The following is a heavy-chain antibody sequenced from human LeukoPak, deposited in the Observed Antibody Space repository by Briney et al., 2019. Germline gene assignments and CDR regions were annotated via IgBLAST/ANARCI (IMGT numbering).Heavy chain of an antibody. Sequence: PGGSLRLSCAASGYTFSSYEIDWVRQAPGKGLEWVSYISGSGNVVYYSDSVKGRFTISRDNAKNSVSLQINSLRVEDTAVYYCAREQLEQGSGSAFDVWGQGTMVTVSS. CDR3: AREQLEQGSGSAFDV. D-gene: IGHD1-1*01. J-gene: IGHJ3*01. CDR1: GYTFSSYE. CDR2: ISGSGNVV. V-gene: IGHV3-48*03.